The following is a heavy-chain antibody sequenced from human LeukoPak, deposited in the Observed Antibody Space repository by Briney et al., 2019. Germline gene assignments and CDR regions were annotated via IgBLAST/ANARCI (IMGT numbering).Heavy chain of an antibody. CDR2: ISDSGETT. CDR3: AKDIAAAANWFDP. CDR1: GFTFSRYA. J-gene: IGHJ5*02. V-gene: IGHV3-23*01. Sequence: PGGSLRLSCAASGFTFSRYAMSWVRQAPGKGLEWVSAISDSGETTNYADSVKGRFTISRDNSKNTLYLQMNSLRAEDTAVYYCAKDIAAAANWFDPWGQGTLVTVSS. D-gene: IGHD6-13*01.